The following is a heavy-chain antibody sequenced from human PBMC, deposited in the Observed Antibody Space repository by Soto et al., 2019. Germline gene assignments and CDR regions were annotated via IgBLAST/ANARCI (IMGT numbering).Heavy chain of an antibody. CDR2: ISAYNGNT. V-gene: IGHV1-18*01. CDR3: AGECGDCSGGSCHIRFDP. CDR1: GYTFTSYG. D-gene: IGHD2-15*01. Sequence: QVQLVQSGAEVKKPGASVKVSCKSSGYTFTSYGISWVLQAPGQGLEWMGWISAYNGNTNYAQKLQCRVNMPTDTTTSTAYMELRRLRSDATAVYYCAGECGDCSGGSCHIRFDPWGQGTLVTVSS. J-gene: IGHJ5*02.